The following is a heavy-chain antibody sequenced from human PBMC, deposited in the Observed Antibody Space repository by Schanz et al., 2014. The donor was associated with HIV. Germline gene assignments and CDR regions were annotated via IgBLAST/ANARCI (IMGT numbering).Heavy chain of an antibody. Sequence: QVQLLQSGTEVKKPGASVRVSCKASGYTFVSYDINWIRQAPGQGPEWMGWVNPDSGNTGYAQKFQGRVTMSRNVPKNTAYMELRGLTSEDTAVYYCAKDRAPFGYSSPDPFDFWGQGTLVTVSA. V-gene: IGHV1-8*01. D-gene: IGHD5-12*01. CDR2: VNPDSGNT. J-gene: IGHJ4*02. CDR1: GYTFVSYD. CDR3: AKDRAPFGYSSPDPFDF.